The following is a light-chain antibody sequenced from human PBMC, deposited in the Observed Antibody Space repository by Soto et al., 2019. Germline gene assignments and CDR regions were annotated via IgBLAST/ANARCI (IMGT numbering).Light chain of an antibody. J-gene: IGLJ1*01. CDR2: DVS. Sequence: SALTQPASVSGSPGQSITISCTGTSSDVGGYNYVSWYQHHPGKAPKLIIYDVSNRPSGVSIRFSGSKSDNTASLTISGLQPEDVADYHCSSYTTSNTRQIVFGTGTKVTVL. CDR1: SSDVGGYNY. CDR3: SSYTTSNTRQIV. V-gene: IGLV2-14*03.